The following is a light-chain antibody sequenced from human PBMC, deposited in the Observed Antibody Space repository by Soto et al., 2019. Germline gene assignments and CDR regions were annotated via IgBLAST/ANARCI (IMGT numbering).Light chain of an antibody. V-gene: IGKV1-5*03. CDR1: QSISSW. J-gene: IGKJ1*01. Sequence: DIQMTQSPSTRSASVGDRVSITCRASQSISSWLAWYQQKPGKAPKLLIYKASSLESGVPSRFSGSGSGTEFTLSTSSLQPDDFATYYCQQYNSFPTFGQGTKVEIK. CDR2: KAS. CDR3: QQYNSFPT.